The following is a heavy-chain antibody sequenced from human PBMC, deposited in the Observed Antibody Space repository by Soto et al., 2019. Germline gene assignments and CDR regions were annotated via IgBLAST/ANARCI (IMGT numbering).Heavy chain of an antibody. CDR3: ANMYNWNADY. Sequence: EVQLLESGGGLVQPGGSLRLSCAASGFMFSNYVLSWVRQAPGKGLEWVSAISESGAGTYYANFVPGRFTISRDNSKNTLYLEMLSLSAEDTARYYCANMYNWNADYWGQGTLVTVSS. J-gene: IGHJ4*02. D-gene: IGHD1-20*01. CDR2: ISESGAGT. V-gene: IGHV3-23*01. CDR1: GFMFSNYV.